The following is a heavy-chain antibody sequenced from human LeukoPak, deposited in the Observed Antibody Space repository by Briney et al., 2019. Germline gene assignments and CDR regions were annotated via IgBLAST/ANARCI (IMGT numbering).Heavy chain of an antibody. CDR3: ARYPLGIYYMDV. CDR1: GGPFSSYA. V-gene: IGHV1-69*05. D-gene: IGHD1-14*01. CDR2: IIPIFGTA. Sequence: SVKVSCKASGGPFSSYAISWVRQAPGQGLEWMGGIIPIFGTANYAQKFQGRVTITTDESTSTAYTELSSLRSEDTAVYYCARYPLGIYYMDVWGKGTTVTVSS. J-gene: IGHJ6*03.